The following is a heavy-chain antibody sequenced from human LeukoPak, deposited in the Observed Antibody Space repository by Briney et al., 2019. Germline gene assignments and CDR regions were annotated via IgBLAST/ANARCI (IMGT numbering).Heavy chain of an antibody. D-gene: IGHD6-19*01. Sequence: PGGSLRLSCAASGFTFSTSGMNWVRQAPGKGLEWVSYFSDSRSTIYYADSVRGRFTISRDNAQNSLYLQMNSLRAEDTAVYYCVRRHGGAWFYFESWGQGTLVTVSS. CDR1: GFTFSTSG. CDR3: VRRHGGAWFYFES. CDR2: FSDSRSTI. J-gene: IGHJ4*02. V-gene: IGHV3-48*01.